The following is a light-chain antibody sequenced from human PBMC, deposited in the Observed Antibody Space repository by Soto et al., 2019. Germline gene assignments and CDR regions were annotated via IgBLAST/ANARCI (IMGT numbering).Light chain of an antibody. Sequence: DIQMTQSPSSVSASVGDRVTITCRASQDISSWLAWYQQKPGKLPKLLIYAASSLQSGVPSRFSGSGSGTDFTLTISSLQPEDFATYYCQQANSLPITFGQGTRLEIK. CDR3: QQANSLPIT. CDR2: AAS. V-gene: IGKV1-12*01. CDR1: QDISSW. J-gene: IGKJ5*01.